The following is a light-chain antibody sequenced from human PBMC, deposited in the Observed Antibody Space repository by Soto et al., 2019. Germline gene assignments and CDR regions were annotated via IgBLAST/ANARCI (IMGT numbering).Light chain of an antibody. CDR3: SSYAASDSFVV. CDR1: SSDVGGYNY. CDR2: EVT. V-gene: IGLV2-8*01. Sequence: QSVLTQPPSASGSPGQSVTISCTGTSSDVGGYNYVSWYQQHPGKAPKLLIYEVTQRPSGVPDRFSGSKSGNTASLTVSGLQAEDEADYYCSSYAASDSFVVFGGGTKLTVL. J-gene: IGLJ2*01.